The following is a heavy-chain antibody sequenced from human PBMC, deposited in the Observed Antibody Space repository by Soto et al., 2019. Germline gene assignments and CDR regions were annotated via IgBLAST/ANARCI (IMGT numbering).Heavy chain of an antibody. J-gene: IGHJ6*02. Sequence: PPTLSLACVISGDSVPSNSASWNWVRQSPTRGLVWRGRTYYRSSWSKWYNEYAVSVKSRVTITPDTSKTQFSLQLNSVTPEDTAVYYRAREVAVTGTGHYYFGLDVWGQGTTVTVYS. CDR1: GDSVPSNSAS. CDR2: TYYRSSWSKWYN. V-gene: IGHV6-1*01. D-gene: IGHD6-19*01. CDR3: AREVAVTGTGHYYFGLDV.